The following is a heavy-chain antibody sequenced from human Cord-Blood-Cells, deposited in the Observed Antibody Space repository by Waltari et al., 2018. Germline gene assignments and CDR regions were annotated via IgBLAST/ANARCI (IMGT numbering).Heavy chain of an antibody. Sequence: QVQLVESGGGVVQPGRSLRLSCAASGFTFSSYGMHWVRQAPGKGLEWVAVISYDGSNKYYADSVKGRFTISRDNSKNTLYLQMNSLRAEDTAVYYCAKDLSYCGGDCYSYYYYGMDVWGQGTRSPSP. CDR2: ISYDGSNK. CDR3: AKDLSYCGGDCYSYYYYGMDV. CDR1: GFTFSSYG. J-gene: IGHJ6*02. D-gene: IGHD2-21*02. V-gene: IGHV3-30*18.